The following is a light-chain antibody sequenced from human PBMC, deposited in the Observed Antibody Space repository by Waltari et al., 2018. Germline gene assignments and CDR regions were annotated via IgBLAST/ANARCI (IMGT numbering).Light chain of an antibody. V-gene: IGKV1-5*03. Sequence: DIQLTQSPSTLSASVGDRVTITCRASQAIGPWLALYQQKPGKAPKLLVYKASRLLSGLPSRFSGSGSGTEFTLTITSLQPEDFATFYCQQFDTYPWTFGQGTKVDIK. CDR1: QAIGPW. CDR3: QQFDTYPWT. J-gene: IGKJ1*01. CDR2: KAS.